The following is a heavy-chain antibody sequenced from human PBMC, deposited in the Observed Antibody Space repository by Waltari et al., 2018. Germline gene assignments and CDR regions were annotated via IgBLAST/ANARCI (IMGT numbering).Heavy chain of an antibody. J-gene: IGHJ4*02. CDR2: ISPSHNLA. D-gene: IGHD2-15*01. V-gene: IGHV1-18*01. CDR1: GYTFTNFG. Sequence: QVQLVQSGPEVKKPGASVKVSCKASGYTFTNFGINWVRQAPGQGLGWVGWISPSHNLADSHPRLQDRVTLTTDTSTNTAYLEVKSLSSDDTAVYYCARGGGPRTVVALTFDSWGQGTLVTVSS. CDR3: ARGGGPRTVVALTFDS.